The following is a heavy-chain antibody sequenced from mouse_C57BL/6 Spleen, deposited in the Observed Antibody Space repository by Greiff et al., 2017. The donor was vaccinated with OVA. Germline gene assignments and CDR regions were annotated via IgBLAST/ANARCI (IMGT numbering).Heavy chain of an antibody. V-gene: IGHV5-4*01. Sequence: EVQLQESGGGLVKPGGSLKLSCAASGFTFSSYAMSWVRQTPEKRLEWVATISDGGSYTYYPDNVKGRFTISRDNAKNNLYLQMSHLKSEDTAMYYCARGGTTVPFDYWGQGTTLTVSS. D-gene: IGHD1-1*01. CDR2: ISDGGSYT. J-gene: IGHJ2*01. CDR1: GFTFSSYA. CDR3: ARGGTTVPFDY.